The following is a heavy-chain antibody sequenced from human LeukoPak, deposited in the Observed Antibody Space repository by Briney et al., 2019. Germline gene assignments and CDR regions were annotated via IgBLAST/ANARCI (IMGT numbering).Heavy chain of an antibody. CDR3: ARDRDPFNWFDP. D-gene: IGHD3-22*01. CDR2: IDPSDSYT. J-gene: IGHJ5*02. CDR1: GYSFTSYW. V-gene: IGHV5-10-1*01. Sequence: GESLKISCKGSGYSFTSYWISWVRKMPGKGLEWMGRIDPSDSYTNYSPSFQGHVTISADKSISTAYLQWSSLKASDTAMYYCARDRDPFNWFDPWGQGTLVTVSS.